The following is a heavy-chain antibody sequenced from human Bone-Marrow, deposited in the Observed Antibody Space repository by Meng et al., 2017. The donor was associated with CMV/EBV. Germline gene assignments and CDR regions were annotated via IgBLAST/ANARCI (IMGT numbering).Heavy chain of an antibody. CDR1: GFSLRAPEMG. J-gene: IGHJ5*01. Sequence: CTFSGFSLRAPEMGVGWIRQPPGTALEWLAVIYWDDDRRYSPSLKSRLTITKDTSKNQVVLTITDMDPVDTATYYCAHRPYASPFDSWGQGTLVTVSS. D-gene: IGHD2-8*01. CDR2: IYWDDDR. CDR3: AHRPYASPFDS. V-gene: IGHV2-5*02.